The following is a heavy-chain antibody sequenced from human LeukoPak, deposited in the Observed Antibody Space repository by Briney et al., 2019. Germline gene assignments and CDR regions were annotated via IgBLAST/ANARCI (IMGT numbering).Heavy chain of an antibody. V-gene: IGHV1-2*02. J-gene: IGHJ3*02. Sequence: GASVKVSCKASGYTFTGYYMHWVRQAPGQGLEWMGWINSNSGGTSYAQKFQGRVTMTRDTSISTAYMELSRLRSDDTAVYYCARGGPDWGDAFDIWGQGTMVTVSS. CDR3: ARGGPDWGDAFDI. CDR1: GYTFTGYY. CDR2: INSNSGGT. D-gene: IGHD3-16*01.